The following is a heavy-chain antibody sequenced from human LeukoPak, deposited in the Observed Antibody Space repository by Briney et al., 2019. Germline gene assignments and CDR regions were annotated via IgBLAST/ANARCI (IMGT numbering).Heavy chain of an antibody. CDR1: GFTFSSYE. J-gene: IGHJ6*04. V-gene: IGHV3-48*03. CDR2: ISSSGSTI. Sequence: GGSLRLSCAASGFTFSSYEMNWVRQAPGEGLEWVSYISSSGSTIYYADSVKGRFTISRDNAKNSLYLQMNSLRAEDTAVYYCASFSNYYGMDVWGKGTTVTVSS. CDR3: ASFSNYYGMDV.